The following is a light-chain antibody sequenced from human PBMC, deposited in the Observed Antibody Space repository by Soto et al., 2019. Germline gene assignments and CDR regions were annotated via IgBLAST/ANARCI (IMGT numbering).Light chain of an antibody. CDR1: SSDVGGYNF. CDR3: CSYAGSRTHVL. V-gene: IGLV2-11*01. CDR2: DVT. Sequence: QSALTQPRSVSGSPGQSVTISCTGTSSDVGGYNFVSWYQHHPGKAPKLMIYDVTKRPSGVPDRFSGSKSGNTASLTISGLQAEDEAEYYCCSYAGSRTHVLFGGGTKLTVL. J-gene: IGLJ2*01.